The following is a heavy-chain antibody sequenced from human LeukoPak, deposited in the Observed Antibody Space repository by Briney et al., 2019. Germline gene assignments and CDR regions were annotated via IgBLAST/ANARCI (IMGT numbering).Heavy chain of an antibody. CDR1: GYTFTGYY. J-gene: IGHJ4*02. D-gene: IGHD6-6*01. V-gene: IGHV1-2*06. Sequence: ASVKVSCKASGYTFTGYYMHWVRQAPGQGLEWMGRINPNSRGTNYAQKFQCRVTMTRDTSISTAYMELSRMSPDDTAVYYCARDIGCIAAREYWGQGTLVTVSS. CDR3: ARDIGCIAAREY. CDR2: INPNSRGT.